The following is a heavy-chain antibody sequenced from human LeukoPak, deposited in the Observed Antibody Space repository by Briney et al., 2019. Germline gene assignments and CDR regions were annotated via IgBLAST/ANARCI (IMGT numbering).Heavy chain of an antibody. CDR2: IKTQIDGGTT. CDR3: TTSQQLLNYAYDF. V-gene: IGHV3-15*01. J-gene: IGHJ3*01. D-gene: IGHD2-2*01. Sequence: GGSLRLSCAASGFTFNIAWMTWVRQAPGKWLEWVGRIKTQIDGGTTDYAAPVEGRFTISRDDSKNTLYLQMNSLKTEDTGVYYCTTSQQLLNYAYDFWGQGTMVTVSS. CDR1: GFTFNIAW.